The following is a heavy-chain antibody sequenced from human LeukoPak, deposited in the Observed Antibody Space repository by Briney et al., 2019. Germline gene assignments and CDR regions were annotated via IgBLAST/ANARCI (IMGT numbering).Heavy chain of an antibody. J-gene: IGHJ4*02. CDR3: ARVSLIYGSGSYYQSPLTY. D-gene: IGHD3-10*01. Sequence: SETLSLTCTVSGGSISSGDYYWSWIRQPPGKGLEWIGYIYYSGSTYYNPSLKSRVTISVDTSKNQFSLKLSSVTAADTAVYYCARVSLIYGSGSYYQSPLTYWGQGTLVTVSS. CDR2: IYYSGST. V-gene: IGHV4-30-4*01. CDR1: GGSISSGDYY.